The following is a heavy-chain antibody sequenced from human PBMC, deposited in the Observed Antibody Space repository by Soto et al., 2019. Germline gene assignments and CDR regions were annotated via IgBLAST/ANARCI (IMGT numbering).Heavy chain of an antibody. D-gene: IGHD3-22*01. V-gene: IGHV4-59*12. CDR2: IYYSGST. CDR1: GGSSSRYY. Sequence: ETRSPTCTSSGGSSSRYYWSWIRQPPGKGLEWIGYIYYSGSTNYNPSLKSRVTISVDTSKNQFSLKLSSVAAADTAVYYCARDQDSSGFDIWGQGTMVT. CDR3: ARDQDSSGFDI. J-gene: IGHJ3*02.